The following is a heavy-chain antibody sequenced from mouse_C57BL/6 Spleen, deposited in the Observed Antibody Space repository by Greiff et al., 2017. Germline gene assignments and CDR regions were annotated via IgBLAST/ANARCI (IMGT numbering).Heavy chain of an antibody. D-gene: IGHD2-4*01. CDR1: GYTFTSYW. Sequence: VQLKQSGTVLARPGASVKMSCKTSGYTFTSYWMHWVKQRPGQGLEWIGAIYPGNSDTSYNQKFKGKAKLTAVTSASTAYMELSSLTNEDSAVYYCTRYRENDYDVHYAMDYWGQGTSVTVSS. V-gene: IGHV1-5*01. J-gene: IGHJ4*01. CDR3: TRYRENDYDVHYAMDY. CDR2: IYPGNSDT.